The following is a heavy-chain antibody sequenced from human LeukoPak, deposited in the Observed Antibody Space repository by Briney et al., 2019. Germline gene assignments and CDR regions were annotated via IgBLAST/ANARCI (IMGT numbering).Heavy chain of an antibody. Sequence: SETLSLTCTVSGRSISSYYWTWIRQPAGKGLEWIGRIYISGSTNYNPSLKSRVTMSVDTSKNQFSLKLSSVTAADTAVYYCARIGQRAFDIWGQGTMVTVSS. CDR1: GRSISSYY. D-gene: IGHD5-24*01. CDR2: IYISGST. J-gene: IGHJ3*02. CDR3: ARIGQRAFDI. V-gene: IGHV4-4*07.